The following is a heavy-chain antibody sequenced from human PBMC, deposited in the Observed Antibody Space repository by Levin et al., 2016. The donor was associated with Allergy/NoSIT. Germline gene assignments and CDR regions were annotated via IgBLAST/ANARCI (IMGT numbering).Heavy chain of an antibody. V-gene: IGHV1-46*04. J-gene: IGHJ4*02. CDR3: ARVGRYAPGTFDS. CDR2: INSYTGRT. Sequence: ASVKVSCKTSGYIFSNYSIHWVRQAPADGLEWMAVINSYTGRTKYAQTLEGRVTVTRDTAATTVYMSLDSLTVEDRGIYYCARVGRYAPGTFDSWGQGTLISVSS. D-gene: IGHD3-10*01. CDR1: GYIFSNYS.